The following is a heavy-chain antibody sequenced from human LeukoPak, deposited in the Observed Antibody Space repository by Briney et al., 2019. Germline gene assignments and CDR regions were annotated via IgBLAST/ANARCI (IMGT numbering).Heavy chain of an antibody. CDR3: AGGYSHFDY. CDR1: GFPFSSYA. CDR2: ISYDGTNK. Sequence: GGSLRLSCAASGFPFSSYAMSWVRQAPGKGLEWVAVISYDGTNKYYADSVKGRFAISRDNSKNTLYLQMNSLRAEDTAVYYCAGGYSHFDYWGQGTLVTASS. V-gene: IGHV3-30*03. D-gene: IGHD5-18*01. J-gene: IGHJ4*02.